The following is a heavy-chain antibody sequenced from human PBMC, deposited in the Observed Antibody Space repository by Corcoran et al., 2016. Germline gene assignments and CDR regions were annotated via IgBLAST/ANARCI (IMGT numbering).Heavy chain of an antibody. CDR1: GGSFSGFY. CDR2: LSHSGSP. CDR3: AGGFFKAPDC. Sequence: QVQLQQWGAGLLKPSETLSLTCAVYGGSFSGFYWSWIRQPPGTGLGWIGELSHSGSPHFNPSLKSRVTMSGDTSKNLFPLTLSSVTAADTAVYYCAGGFFKAPDCWGQGTLGTVSS. J-gene: IGHJ4*02. V-gene: IGHV4-34*01.